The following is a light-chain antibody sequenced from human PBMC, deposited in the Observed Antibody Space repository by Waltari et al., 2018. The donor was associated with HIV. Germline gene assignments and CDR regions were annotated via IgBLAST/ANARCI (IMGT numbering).Light chain of an antibody. V-gene: IGLV2-14*01. Sequence: QSALTQPASVSGSPGQSITISCTGTSSDVGGYNYVSWYQQHPGQATKLLIYEVSNRPSGVSHRFSGSKSGNTASLTISRLQAEDEADYYGSSYTSSSTPYVFGTGTKVTVL. CDR3: SSYTSSSTPYV. CDR2: EVS. CDR1: SSDVGGYNY. J-gene: IGLJ1*01.